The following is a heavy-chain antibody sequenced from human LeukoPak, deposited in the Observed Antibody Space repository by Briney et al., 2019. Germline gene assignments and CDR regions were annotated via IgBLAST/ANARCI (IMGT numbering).Heavy chain of an antibody. CDR1: GYTFTRYW. Sequence: GESLRISCKASGYTFTRYWISWVRHTPGKGLEWMARIEPRDSFTRYGPSFQGHVTISSDKSINTAYLHWSSLKASDTATYYCVRHYASGQDYWGQGTLVTVSS. CDR2: IEPRDSFT. D-gene: IGHD3-10*01. CDR3: VRHYASGQDY. J-gene: IGHJ4*02. V-gene: IGHV5-10-1*01.